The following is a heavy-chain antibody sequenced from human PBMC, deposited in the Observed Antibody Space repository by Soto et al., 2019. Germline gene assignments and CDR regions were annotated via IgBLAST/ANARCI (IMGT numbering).Heavy chain of an antibody. CDR1: GFTFSSYA. J-gene: IGHJ5*02. CDR2: ISYDGSNK. V-gene: IGHV3-30-3*01. D-gene: IGHD6-19*01. CDR3: ARDIVAVALDP. Sequence: QVQLVESGGGVVQPGRSLRLSCAAFGFTFSSYAMHWVRQAPGKGLEWVAVISYDGSNKYYADSVKGRFTISRDNSKNTLYLQMNSLRAEDTAVYYCARDIVAVALDPWGQGTLVTVSS.